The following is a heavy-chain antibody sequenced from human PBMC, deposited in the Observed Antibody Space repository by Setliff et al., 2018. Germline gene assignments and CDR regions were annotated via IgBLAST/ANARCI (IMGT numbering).Heavy chain of an antibody. V-gene: IGHV4-38-2*01. Sequence: SETLSLTCAVSGYSISSGYYWGWIRQPPGKGLEWIGSIYHSGSTYYNPSLKSRVTISVDTSKNQFSLKLSSVTAADTAVYYCARGDDSSGYFSYWGQGTLVTVS. CDR3: ARGDDSSGYFSY. D-gene: IGHD3-22*01. J-gene: IGHJ4*02. CDR1: GYSISSGYY. CDR2: IYHSGST.